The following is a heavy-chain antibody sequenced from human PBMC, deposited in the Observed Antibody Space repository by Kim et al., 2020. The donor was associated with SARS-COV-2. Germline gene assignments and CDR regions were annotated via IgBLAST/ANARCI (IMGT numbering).Heavy chain of an antibody. CDR2: INSEGSST. J-gene: IGHJ4*02. Sequence: VSRINSEGSSTSYADSVKGRFTISRDNAKNTLYLQMNSLRAEDTAVYYCARDLRARYFDWLSEETLDYWGQGTLVTVSS. V-gene: IGHV3-74*01. CDR3: ARDLRARYFDWLSEETLDY. D-gene: IGHD3-9*01.